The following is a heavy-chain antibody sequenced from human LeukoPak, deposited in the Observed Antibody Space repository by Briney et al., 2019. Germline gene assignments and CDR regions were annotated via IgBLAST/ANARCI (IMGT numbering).Heavy chain of an antibody. V-gene: IGHV4-4*02. CDR1: GGSISSGYW. CDR2: IHRDGST. D-gene: IGHD1-26*01. J-gene: IGHJ4*02. CDR3: ARNAAYCLDY. Sequence: PSETLSLTCVVSGGSISSGYWWSWVRQPPGKGLEWIGKIHRDGSTNYNPSLKSRVTISVDTSKNQFSLKLTSVTAADTAMYYCARNAAYCLDYWGQGTLVTVSS.